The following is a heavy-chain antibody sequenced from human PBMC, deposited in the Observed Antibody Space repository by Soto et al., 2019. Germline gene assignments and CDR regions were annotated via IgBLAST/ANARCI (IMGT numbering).Heavy chain of an antibody. CDR1: GFTFSSYG. J-gene: IGHJ6*03. CDR3: AKNLLPGVPAANRHYYYYMDV. V-gene: IGHV3-30*18. Sequence: GGSLRLSCAASGFTFSSYGMHWVRQAPGKGLEWVAVISYDGSNKYYADSVKGRFTISRDNSKNTLYLQMNSLRAEDTAVYYCAKNLLPGVPAANRHYYYYMDVWGKGTTVTVSS. CDR2: ISYDGSNK. D-gene: IGHD2-2*01.